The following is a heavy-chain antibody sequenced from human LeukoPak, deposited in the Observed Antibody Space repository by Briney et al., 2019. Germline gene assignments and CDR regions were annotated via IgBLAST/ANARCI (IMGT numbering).Heavy chain of an antibody. Sequence: GGSLRLSCAASGFTFSSYSMNWVRQAPGKGLEWVSSISSSSSYIYYAGSVKGRLTISRDNAKNSLYLQMNSLRAEDTAVYYCARSQVGATTGWGQGTLVTVSS. D-gene: IGHD1-26*01. CDR3: ARSQVGATTG. V-gene: IGHV3-21*01. CDR1: GFTFSSYS. J-gene: IGHJ4*02. CDR2: ISSSSSYI.